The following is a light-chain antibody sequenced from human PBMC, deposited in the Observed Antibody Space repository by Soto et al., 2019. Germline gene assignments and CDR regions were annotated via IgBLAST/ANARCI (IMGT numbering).Light chain of an antibody. J-gene: IGKJ1*01. CDR1: QSFSNNY. V-gene: IGKV3-20*01. Sequence: EIVLTQSPGTLSLSPGERATLSCRASQSFSNNYLAWYQQKPGQAPRLLIYGASSRATGIPDRFSGSGSGTDFTLTISRLEPEDFAVYYCHQRQSWPRTFGQGTTVDI. CDR2: GAS. CDR3: HQRQSWPRT.